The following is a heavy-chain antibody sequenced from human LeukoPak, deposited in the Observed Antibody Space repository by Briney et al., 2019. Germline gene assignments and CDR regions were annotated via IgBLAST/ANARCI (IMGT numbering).Heavy chain of an antibody. J-gene: IGHJ2*01. D-gene: IGHD3-16*01. CDR1: GFSFSSYW. CDR2: IKQDGSEK. CDR3: ARDRFRVFGALTHWFFDL. Sequence: PGGSLRLSCAGSGFSFSSYWMTWVRQAPGKGLEWVANIKQDGSEKDYVDSVKGRFTISRDSTKNTLFLQMDTLRAEDTAVYYCARDRFRVFGALTHWFFDLWGCGTLVTVSS. V-gene: IGHV3-7*03.